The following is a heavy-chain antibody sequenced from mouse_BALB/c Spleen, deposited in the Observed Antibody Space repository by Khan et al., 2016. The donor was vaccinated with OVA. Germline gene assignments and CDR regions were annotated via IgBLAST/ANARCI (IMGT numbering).Heavy chain of an antibody. V-gene: IGHV3-2*02. CDR3: ARTARIKY. CDR2: ISYSGST. D-gene: IGHD1-2*01. J-gene: IGHJ2*01. Sequence: EVKLEVSGPGLVKPSQSLSLTCTVTGYSITSGYGWNWIRQFPGNKLEWMGYISYSGSTNYNPSLKSRISITRDTSKNQFSLQLNSVTTEDTATYYCARTARIKYWGQGTTLTVSS. CDR1: GYSITSGYG.